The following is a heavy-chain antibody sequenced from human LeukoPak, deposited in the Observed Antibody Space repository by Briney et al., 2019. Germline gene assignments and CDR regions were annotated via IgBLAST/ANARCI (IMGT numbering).Heavy chain of an antibody. CDR3: AGGTSGNYYCDS. V-gene: IGHV3-74*01. Sequence: PGGSLRLSCAASGFTFSTYWMHWVRQAPGKGLVWVSRINTDGSSTTYADSVKGRFTISRDNAKNTVDLQMNSLRAEDTAVYYCAGGTSGNYYCDSWGQGTLVTVSS. D-gene: IGHD3-10*01. CDR2: INTDGSST. J-gene: IGHJ4*02. CDR1: GFTFSTYW.